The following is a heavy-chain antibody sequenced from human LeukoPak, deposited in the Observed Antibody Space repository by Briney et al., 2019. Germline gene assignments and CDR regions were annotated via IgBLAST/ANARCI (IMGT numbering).Heavy chain of an antibody. CDR1: GGSISSYY. CDR2: IYYSGST. D-gene: IGHD6-13*01. J-gene: IGHJ3*02. CDR3: ARDLAAAGTINAFDI. Sequence: PSETLSLTCTVSGGSISSYYWSWIRQPPGKGLEWIGYIYYSGSTNYNPSLKSRVTISVDTSKNQFSLKLSSVTAADTAVYYCARDLAAAGTINAFDIWGQGTMVTVSS. V-gene: IGHV4-59*01.